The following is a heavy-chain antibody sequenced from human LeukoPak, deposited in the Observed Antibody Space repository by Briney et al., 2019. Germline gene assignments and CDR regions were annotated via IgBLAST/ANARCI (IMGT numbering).Heavy chain of an antibody. CDR1: GFTFSSEA. CDR3: ATNFLYYYGSGSSYYYMDV. J-gene: IGHJ6*03. D-gene: IGHD3-10*01. Sequence: GGSLRLSCAASGFTFSSEAMSWVRQAPGKRLEWISTIDVSGGNTHYSHPVKGRVTISRDNSKNSLYLQMNSLRAEDTAVYYCATNFLYYYGSGSSYYYMDVWGKGTTVTVSS. CDR2: IDVSGGNT. V-gene: IGHV3-23*01.